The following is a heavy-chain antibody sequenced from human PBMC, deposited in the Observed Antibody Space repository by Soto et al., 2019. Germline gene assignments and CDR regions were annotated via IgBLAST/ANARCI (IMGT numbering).Heavy chain of an antibody. CDR1: GGSFSGYY. Sequence: SETLSLTCAVYGGSFSGYYWSWIRQPPGKGLEWIGEINHSGSTNYNPSLKSRVTISVDTSKNQFSLKLSSVTAADTAVYYCERDGHQIDAYDIWGQGTTVTVSS. V-gene: IGHV4-34*01. CDR3: ERDGHQIDAYDI. CDR2: INHSGST. J-gene: IGHJ3*02.